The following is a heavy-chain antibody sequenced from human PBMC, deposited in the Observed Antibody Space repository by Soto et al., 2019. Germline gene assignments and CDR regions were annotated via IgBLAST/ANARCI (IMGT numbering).Heavy chain of an antibody. D-gene: IGHD2-21*02. Sequence: PSETLSLTCTVSGGSVSSGSYYWSWIRQPPGKGLEWIGYIYYSGSTNYNPSLKSRVTISVDTSKNQFSLKLSSVTAADTAVYYCARAYWGGDCYSGNWFDPWGQGTLVTVSS. J-gene: IGHJ5*02. CDR2: IYYSGST. V-gene: IGHV4-61*01. CDR3: ARAYWGGDCYSGNWFDP. CDR1: GGSVSSGSYY.